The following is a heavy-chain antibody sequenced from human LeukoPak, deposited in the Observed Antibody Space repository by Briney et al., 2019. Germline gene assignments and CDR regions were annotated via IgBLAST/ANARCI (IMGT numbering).Heavy chain of an antibody. J-gene: IGHJ4*02. CDR1: GFTFSSYG. CDR2: ISYDGSNK. D-gene: IGHD3-10*01. Sequence: GGSLRLSCAASGFTFSSYGMHWVRQAPGKGLEWVAVISYDGSNKYYADSVKGRFTISRDNSKNTLYLQMNSLRAEDTAVYYCAKDFDPFYGSGSQYFDYWGQGTLVTVSS. CDR3: AKDFDPFYGSGSQYFDY. V-gene: IGHV3-30*18.